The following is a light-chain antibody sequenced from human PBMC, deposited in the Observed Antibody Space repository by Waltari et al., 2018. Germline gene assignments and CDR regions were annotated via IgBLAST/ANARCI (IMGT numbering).Light chain of an antibody. CDR1: QSISNW. Sequence: DIQMTQSPSTLSASVGDRVTITCRASQSISNWLAWYQQKPGKAPKLLIYKASTLESGGPTRFSGRGSGKEVTLNISSLQPDDFATYYCQQYNSYSLLTFGGGTKVEIK. CDR3: QQYNSYSLLT. J-gene: IGKJ4*01. CDR2: KAS. V-gene: IGKV1-5*03.